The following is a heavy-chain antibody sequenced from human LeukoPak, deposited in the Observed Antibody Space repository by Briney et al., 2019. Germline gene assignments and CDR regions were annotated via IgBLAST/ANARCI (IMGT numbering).Heavy chain of an antibody. CDR1: GYTFTGYY. D-gene: IGHD6-19*01. J-gene: IGHJ5*02. CDR2: INPNSGGT. CDR3: ASEYCSGWYNRWFDP. Sequence: GASVKVSCKASGYTFTGYYMHWVRQAPGQGLEWMGWINPNSGGTNYAQKFQGRVTMTRDTSISTAYMELSRLRSDDTAVYYCASEYCSGWYNRWFDPWGQGTLVTVSS. V-gene: IGHV1-2*02.